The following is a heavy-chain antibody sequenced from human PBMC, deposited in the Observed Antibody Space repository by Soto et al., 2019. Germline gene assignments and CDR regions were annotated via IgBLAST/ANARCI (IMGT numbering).Heavy chain of an antibody. CDR2: IRTKAYGGTT. V-gene: IGHV3-49*04. J-gene: IGHJ4*02. D-gene: IGHD3-22*01. CDR1: GFTFGDYA. CDR3: TSGGFYSDSSGYRYYFDY. Sequence: LRLSCTTSGFTFGDYAMSWVRQAPGTGLEWVGFIRTKAYGGTTEYAASVKGRFTISRDDSKSIAYLQMNSLKTEDTAVYYCTSGGFYSDSSGYRYYFDYWGQGALVTVSS.